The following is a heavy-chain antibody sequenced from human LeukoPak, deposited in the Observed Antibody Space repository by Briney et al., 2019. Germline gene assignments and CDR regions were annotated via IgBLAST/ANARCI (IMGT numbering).Heavy chain of an antibody. J-gene: IGHJ5*02. CDR1: GFTFSNYW. V-gene: IGHV3-7*01. Sequence: PGGSLRLSCAASGFTFSNYWMSWVRQAPGKGLEWVANIKQDGSEKYYVDSVKGRFTISRDNAKNSLYLQMNSLRAEDTAVYYWARVKRYCSGGSCYSGRFDPWGQGTLVTVSS. D-gene: IGHD2-15*01. CDR2: IKQDGSEK. CDR3: ARVKRYCSGGSCYSGRFDP.